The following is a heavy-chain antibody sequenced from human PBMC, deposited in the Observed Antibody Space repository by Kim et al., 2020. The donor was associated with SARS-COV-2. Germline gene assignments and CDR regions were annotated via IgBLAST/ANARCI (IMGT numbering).Heavy chain of an antibody. CDR3: ARDVYGGYFDY. D-gene: IGHD4-17*01. V-gene: IGHV3-7*01. CDR1: GFSFSTYW. Sequence: GGSLRLSCAASGFSFSTYWMNWVRQAPGKGLEWVANIRQDGSDKNYVDSVMGRFTISRDNAKNSLYLQLNSLRAEDTAVYYCARDVYGGYFDYWGQGTLVTVSP. CDR2: IRQDGSDK. J-gene: IGHJ4*02.